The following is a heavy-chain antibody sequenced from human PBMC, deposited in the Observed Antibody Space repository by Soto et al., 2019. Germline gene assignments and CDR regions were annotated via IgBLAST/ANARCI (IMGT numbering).Heavy chain of an antibody. Sequence: GGSLRLSCAASGFTFSMYWMHWVRQVPGKGPEWVSRINDDGISTNYADSVKGRFTISRDNAKNTLYLQINALRVEDTAVYYCTRGPRSTSTGTGAFWGQGTLVTVS. J-gene: IGHJ4*02. CDR1: GFTFSMYW. CDR3: TRGPRSTSTGTGAF. CDR2: INDDGIST. D-gene: IGHD1-1*01. V-gene: IGHV3-74*01.